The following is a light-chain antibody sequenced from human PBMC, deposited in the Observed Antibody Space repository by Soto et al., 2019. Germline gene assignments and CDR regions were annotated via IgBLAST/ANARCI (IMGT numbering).Light chain of an antibody. CDR2: GAS. Sequence: PGERATLSCRASQSVSSNLAWYQQKPGQAPRLLIYGASTRATGIPARFSGRGSGTEFTLTISSLQSEDFAVYYCQQYNDWPPVTFGGGTKVDIK. J-gene: IGKJ4*01. V-gene: IGKV3-15*01. CDR1: QSVSSN. CDR3: QQYNDWPPVT.